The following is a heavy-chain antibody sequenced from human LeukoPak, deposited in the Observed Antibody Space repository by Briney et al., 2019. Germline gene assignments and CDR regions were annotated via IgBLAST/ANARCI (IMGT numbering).Heavy chain of an antibody. Sequence: ASVKVSCKASGYTFTGYYMHWVRQAPGQGLEWMGWINPNSGGTNYAQKFQGRVTMTRDTSISTAYMELSRLRSDDTAVCYCARAYRFLEWSLYDWFDPWGQGTLVTVSS. D-gene: IGHD3-3*01. J-gene: IGHJ5*02. CDR1: GYTFTGYY. V-gene: IGHV1-2*02. CDR2: INPNSGGT. CDR3: ARAYRFLEWSLYDWFDP.